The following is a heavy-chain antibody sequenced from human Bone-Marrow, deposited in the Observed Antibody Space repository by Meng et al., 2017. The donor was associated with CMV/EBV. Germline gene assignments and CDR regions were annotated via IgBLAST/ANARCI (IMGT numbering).Heavy chain of an antibody. V-gene: IGHV3-74*01. CDR1: GFSFSSYW. D-gene: IGHD6-13*01. Sequence: GGSLRLSCAASGFSFSSYWMHWVRQAPGKGLVWVARINNDGSSTSYADSVKGRLTISRDNAKNTLYLQMNSLRAEDTAVYYCVRDSSSVFGYWGQGTLVTVSS. CDR2: INNDGSST. CDR3: VRDSSSVFGY. J-gene: IGHJ4*02.